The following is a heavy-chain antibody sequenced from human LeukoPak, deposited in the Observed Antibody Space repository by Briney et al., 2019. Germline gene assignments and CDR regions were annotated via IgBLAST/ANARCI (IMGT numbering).Heavy chain of an antibody. Sequence: SETLSLTCTVSGYFISSGYYWGWIRQPPGKGLEWIGSIYHSGSTYYNPSLKSRVTISVDTSKNQFSLKLSSVTAADTAVYYCAREWGSAGPAYYYYYYYMDVWGKGTTVTVSS. D-gene: IGHD2-2*01. CDR2: IYHSGST. J-gene: IGHJ6*03. CDR3: AREWGSAGPAYYYYYYYMDV. CDR1: GYFISSGYY. V-gene: IGHV4-38-2*02.